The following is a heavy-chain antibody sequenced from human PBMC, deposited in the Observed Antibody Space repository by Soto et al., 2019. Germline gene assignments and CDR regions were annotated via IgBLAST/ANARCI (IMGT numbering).Heavy chain of an antibody. CDR2: IYYSGST. V-gene: IGHV4-39*01. Sequence: SETLSLTCTVSGGSISSSSYYWGWIRQPPGKGLEWIGSIYYSGSTNYNPSLKSRATISVDTSKNQFSLKVSSVTAADTAVYYCARASTIRGFFGMDVWGQGTTVTVSS. D-gene: IGHD5-12*01. CDR1: GGSISSSSYY. CDR3: ARASTIRGFFGMDV. J-gene: IGHJ6*02.